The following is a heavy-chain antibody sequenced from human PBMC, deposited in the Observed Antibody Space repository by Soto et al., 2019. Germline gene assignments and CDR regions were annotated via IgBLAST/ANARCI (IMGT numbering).Heavy chain of an antibody. CDR2: MSHSGGT. Sequence: QVQLQQWGAGLLKPPETLSLTCAVYGGFVSSGSYYWSWIRQPPGKGLEWIGEMSHSGGTHFNPSLKSRVTISVDRSKNQFCLKVSSVAAADTALYYCARVERGTATTVVDAFDIWGPETMVTVSS. D-gene: IGHD1-1*01. J-gene: IGHJ3*02. CDR1: GGFVSSGSYY. V-gene: IGHV4-34*01. CDR3: ARVERGTATTVVDAFDI.